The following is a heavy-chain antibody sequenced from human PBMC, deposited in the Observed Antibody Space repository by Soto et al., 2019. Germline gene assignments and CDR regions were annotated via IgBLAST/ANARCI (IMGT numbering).Heavy chain of an antibody. V-gene: IGHV1-8*01. CDR1: GYTVSSYD. D-gene: IGHD2-21*01. CDR3: AREVGSIIES. CDR2: MNPNSGNT. J-gene: IGHJ4*02. Sequence: QVQLVQSGAEVKKPGASVKVSCKASGYTVSSYDINWVRQATGQGLEWMGWMNPNSGNTGYAQKFQGRVTMSRNTSITTAYMELSSCRSEDTAMYYCAREVGSIIESWGQGTLVTVSS.